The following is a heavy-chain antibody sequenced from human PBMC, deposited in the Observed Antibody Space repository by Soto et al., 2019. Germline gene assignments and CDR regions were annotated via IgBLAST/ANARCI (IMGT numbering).Heavy chain of an antibody. CDR2: ISAYNGNT. CDR3: ASDSTIFGGWGYYYMDV. D-gene: IGHD3-3*01. V-gene: IGHV1-18*01. J-gene: IGHJ6*03. CDR1: GYTFTSYG. Sequence: ASVKVSCKASGYTFTSYGISWVRQAPGQGLEWMGWISAYNGNTNYAQKLQGRVTMTTDTSTSTAYMELRSLRSDDTAVYYCASDSTIFGGWGYYYMDVWGKGTTVTVSS.